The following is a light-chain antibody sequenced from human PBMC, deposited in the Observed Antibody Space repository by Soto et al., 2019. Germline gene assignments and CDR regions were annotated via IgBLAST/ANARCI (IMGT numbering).Light chain of an antibody. CDR3: CSYTSSNTLV. Sequence: QSALTQPASVSGSPGQSITISCTGTSSDVGAYSYVSWYQQHPGKAPKLMIFEVSDRPSGVSNRFSGSKSGNTASLTISGLQAEDDADSSCCSYTSSNTLVFGGGTKLTVL. J-gene: IGLJ2*01. CDR1: SSDVGAYSY. V-gene: IGLV2-14*01. CDR2: EVS.